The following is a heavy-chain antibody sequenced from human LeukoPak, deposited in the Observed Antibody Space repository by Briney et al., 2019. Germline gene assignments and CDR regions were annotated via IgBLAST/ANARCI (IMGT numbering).Heavy chain of an antibody. Sequence: GGSLRLSCTASGFTFGDYAMSWFRQAPGKGLEWVGFIRSKAYGGTTEYAASVKGRFTISRDDSKSIAYLQMNSLKTEDTAVYYCTRDYPMIPSYYGMDVWGQGTTVTVSS. CDR3: TRDYPMIPSYYGMDV. D-gene: IGHD3-22*01. V-gene: IGHV3-49*03. CDR2: IRSKAYGGTT. CDR1: GFTFGDYA. J-gene: IGHJ6*02.